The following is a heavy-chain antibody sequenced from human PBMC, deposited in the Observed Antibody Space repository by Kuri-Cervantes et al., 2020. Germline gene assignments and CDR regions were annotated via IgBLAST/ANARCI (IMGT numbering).Heavy chain of an antibody. Sequence: GGSLRLSCKGSGYSFTSYWIGWVRQAPGQGLEWMGWISAYNGNTNYAQKLQGRVTMATDTSTSTAYMELRSLRSDDTAVYYCARDRQGIAAAGFDYWGQGTLVTVSS. CDR2: ISAYNGNT. J-gene: IGHJ4*02. CDR3: ARDRQGIAAAGFDY. D-gene: IGHD6-13*01. CDR1: GYSFTSYW. V-gene: IGHV1-18*04.